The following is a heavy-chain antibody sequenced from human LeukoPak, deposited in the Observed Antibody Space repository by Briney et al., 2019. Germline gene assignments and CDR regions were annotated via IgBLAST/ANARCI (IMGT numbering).Heavy chain of an antibody. CDR2: IKSKTDGGTT. V-gene: IGHV3-15*01. D-gene: IGHD2-8*02. J-gene: IGHJ4*02. Sequence: GGSLRLSCAASGFTFSNAWMSWVRQAPGKGLEWVGRIKSKTDGGTTDYAAPVKGRFTISRDDSENTLYLQMNSLKTEDTAMYYCTTDPGPADYDYWGQGTLVTVSS. CDR1: GFTFSNAW. CDR3: TTDPGPADYDY.